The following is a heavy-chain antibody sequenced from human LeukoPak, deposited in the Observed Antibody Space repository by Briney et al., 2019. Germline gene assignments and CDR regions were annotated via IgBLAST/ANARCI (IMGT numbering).Heavy chain of an antibody. CDR2: ISGGGGGT. V-gene: IGHV3-23*01. CDR1: GITFRSFA. CDR3: AKEFTGWAFDI. Sequence: ARSLTLSCAASGITFRSFAMSWLRQAPGQGLEWVSAISGGGGGTYYADSVKGRFTISRDNSKKTLYLQMNGLRAEDTAVYYCAKEFTGWAFDIWGQGTMVTVSS. J-gene: IGHJ3*02.